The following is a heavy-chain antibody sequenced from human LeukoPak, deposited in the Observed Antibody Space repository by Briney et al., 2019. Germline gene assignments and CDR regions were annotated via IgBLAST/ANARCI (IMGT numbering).Heavy chain of an antibody. CDR1: GGSFSGYY. D-gene: IGHD3-22*01. CDR3: ARGRQEVSMIVVVMTAVSYYLDV. V-gene: IGHV4-34*01. CDR2: INPSGRI. J-gene: IGHJ6*03. Sequence: PSETLSLTCAVYGGSFSGYYWTWIRQAPGNGLEWIGEINPSGRISYNPSLKSRLTISVDASKNQFSLNLRSLTAADTAVYYCARGRQEVSMIVVVMTAVSYYLDVWGKGTTVTVS.